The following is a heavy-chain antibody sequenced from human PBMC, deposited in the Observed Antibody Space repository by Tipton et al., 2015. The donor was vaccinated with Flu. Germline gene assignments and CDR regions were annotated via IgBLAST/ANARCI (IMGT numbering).Heavy chain of an antibody. D-gene: IGHD3-10*01. CDR3: VRAIAASGSF. CDR2: IKPDGSET. Sequence: SLRLSCAASGFTFSTYWMTWIRQAPGKGLEWVAVIKPDGSETHYLGSVKGRFTLSRDNAKNSVSLQMSNLRVEDTAVYYCVRAIAASGSFWGQGTLVTASS. V-gene: IGHV3-7*04. CDR1: GFTFSTYW. J-gene: IGHJ4*02.